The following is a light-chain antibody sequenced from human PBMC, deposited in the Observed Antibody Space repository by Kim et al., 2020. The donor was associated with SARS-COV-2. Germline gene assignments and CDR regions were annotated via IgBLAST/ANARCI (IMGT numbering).Light chain of an antibody. Sequence: QSVLTQSPSASGTPGQRVTISCSGSSSNIGSNAVNWYQKVPGSAPKLLIFNTDRRPSGVPDRFSGSKSGTSASLAIRGLQSVDEADYYCAAWDDSLNGFVIFGGGTQLTVL. V-gene: IGLV1-44*01. CDR2: NTD. CDR1: SSNIGSNA. J-gene: IGLJ2*01. CDR3: AAWDDSLNGFVI.